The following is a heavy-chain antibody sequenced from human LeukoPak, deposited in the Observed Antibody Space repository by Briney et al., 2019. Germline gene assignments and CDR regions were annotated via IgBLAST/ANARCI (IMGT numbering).Heavy chain of an antibody. D-gene: IGHD6-19*01. J-gene: IGHJ6*03. V-gene: IGHV5-51*01. Sequence: GESLKISCKASGYSFTTYWIGWVRQVPGKGLEWGGIIYPADSTAKYSPSFQGQVTISADKSISTAYLQWSSLKASDTAMYYCARQVAVAGNYYYMDVWGKGTTVTVSS. CDR2: IYPADSTA. CDR3: ARQVAVAGNYYYMDV. CDR1: GYSFTTYW.